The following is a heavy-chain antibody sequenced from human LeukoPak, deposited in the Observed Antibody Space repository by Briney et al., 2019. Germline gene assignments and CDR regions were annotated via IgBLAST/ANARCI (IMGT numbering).Heavy chain of an antibody. CDR3: ARDNGYCSGGSCLHYYMDV. Sequence: GGSLRHSCAVSGFTFSNYWMSWVRQAPGKGLEWVANIHQHGSEKYYVDSVKGRFTMSRDNAKNSVYLQMNSLRVEDTAVYYCARDNGYCSGGSCLHYYMDVWGKGTTVTISS. D-gene: IGHD2-15*01. CDR1: GFTFSNYW. CDR2: IHQHGSEK. J-gene: IGHJ6*03. V-gene: IGHV3-7*01.